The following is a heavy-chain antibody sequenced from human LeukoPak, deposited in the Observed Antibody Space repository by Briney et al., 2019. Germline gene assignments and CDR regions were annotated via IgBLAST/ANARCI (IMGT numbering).Heavy chain of an antibody. CDR2: INSDGSSP. V-gene: IGHV3-74*01. D-gene: IGHD3-3*01. Sequence: PGGSLRLSCAASGFAFSSYWMHWVRQAPGKGLVWVLRINSDGSSPSYADSAKGRFTISRDNAKNTLYLQMNSLRAEDTAVYYCASGYYDLWSGREYSWFDPWGRGTLVTVSS. J-gene: IGHJ5*02. CDR3: ASGYYDLWSGREYSWFDP. CDR1: GFAFSSYW.